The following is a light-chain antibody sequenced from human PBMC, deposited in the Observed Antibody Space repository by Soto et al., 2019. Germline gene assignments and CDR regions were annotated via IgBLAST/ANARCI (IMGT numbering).Light chain of an antibody. CDR1: QTVSSSY. CDR3: QQYHRYST. V-gene: IGKV3D-15*01. J-gene: IGKJ1*01. CDR2: GAS. Sequence: EIVMTQSPATLSVSPGERATLSCRASQTVSSSYLAWYQQKRGQAPRLLIYGASSRATGIPDRFSGSASGTEFTLTISSLESDDFATYYCQQYHRYSTFGQGTKVDI.